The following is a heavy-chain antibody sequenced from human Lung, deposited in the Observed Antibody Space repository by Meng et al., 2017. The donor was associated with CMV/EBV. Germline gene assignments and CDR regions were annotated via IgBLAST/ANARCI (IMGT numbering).Heavy chain of an antibody. V-gene: IGHV1-46*01. D-gene: IGHD6-13*01. Sequence: ASXXVSCKADGYIFTSYFIHWVRQAPGQGLEWMGKINPSGGRTTYEQKFQGRLTMTRNSSTSTIYMEVSSLRSEDTAVYYCARGRGPSGSWYIDYWGQGTXVTVSS. J-gene: IGHJ4*02. CDR2: INPSGGRT. CDR1: GYIFTSYF. CDR3: ARGRGPSGSWYIDY.